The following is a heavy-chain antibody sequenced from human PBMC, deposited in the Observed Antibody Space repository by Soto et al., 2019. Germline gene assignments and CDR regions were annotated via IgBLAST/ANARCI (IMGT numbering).Heavy chain of an antibody. Sequence: GGSLRLSCTASGFTFGDYAMSWFRQAPGKGLEWVGFIRSKAYGGTTEYAASVKGRFTISRDDSKSIAYLQMNSLKTEDTAVYYCTRDIRDDFWSGPSRVVYYYMDVWGKGTTVTVSS. D-gene: IGHD3-3*01. CDR3: TRDIRDDFWSGPSRVVYYYMDV. CDR1: GFTFGDYA. CDR2: IRSKAYGGTT. V-gene: IGHV3-49*03. J-gene: IGHJ6*03.